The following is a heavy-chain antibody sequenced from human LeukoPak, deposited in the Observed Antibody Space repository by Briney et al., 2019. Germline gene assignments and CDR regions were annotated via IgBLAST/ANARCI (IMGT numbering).Heavy chain of an antibody. CDR1: GFTFSNHY. CDR3: ARSDSSGYYYDY. D-gene: IGHD3-22*01. V-gene: IGHV3-21*01. Sequence: PGGSLRLSCAASGFTFSNHYMNWVRQAPGKGLEWVSSISSGSSSIYYADSVKGRFTISRDNAKSSLYLQMNSLRAEDTAVYYCARSDSSGYYYDYWGQGTLVTVSS. J-gene: IGHJ4*02. CDR2: ISSGSSSI.